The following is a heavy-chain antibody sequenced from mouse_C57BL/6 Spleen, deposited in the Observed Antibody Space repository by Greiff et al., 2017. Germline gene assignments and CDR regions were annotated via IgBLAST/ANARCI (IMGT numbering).Heavy chain of an antibody. CDR3: ARQNSYYFDY. CDR2: ISSGGSYT. V-gene: IGHV5-6*02. Sequence: EVKLEESGGDLVKPGGSLKLSCAASGFTFSSYGMSWVRQTPDKRLEWVATISSGGSYTYYPDSVKGRFTISRDNAKNTLYLQMSSLKSEDTAMYYCARQNSYYFDYWGQGTTLTVSS. CDR1: GFTFSSYG. J-gene: IGHJ2*01.